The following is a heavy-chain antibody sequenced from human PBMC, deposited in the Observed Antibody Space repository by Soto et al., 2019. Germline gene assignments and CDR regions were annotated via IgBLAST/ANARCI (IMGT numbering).Heavy chain of an antibody. CDR2: INPNSGDT. Sequence: ASVKVSCQTSGYTFPGYYMHWVRQAPGQGLEWMGWINPNSGDTNYAQKFQGRVTMNRDTSISTAYMELSRLRSDDTAVYYCARGEWFERPPYYYYGMDVWGQGTTVTVSS. CDR1: GYTFPGYY. J-gene: IGHJ6*02. CDR3: ARGEWFERPPYYYYGMDV. D-gene: IGHD3-10*01. V-gene: IGHV1-2*02.